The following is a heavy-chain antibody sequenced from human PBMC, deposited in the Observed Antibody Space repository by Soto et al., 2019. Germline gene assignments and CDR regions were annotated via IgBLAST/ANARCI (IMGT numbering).Heavy chain of an antibody. CDR2: IYHSGTT. D-gene: IGHD2-21*02. Sequence: PSDSLSLTCAVCGGCLSSYDWGTSVRQTPGKGLEWIGEIYHSGTTNYNPSLMSRVTIAVDKAKSQFSLRLDSVTAADTAVYYCARSDCYGVCRGKWLDPWGQGILVTVSS. V-gene: IGHV4-4*02. J-gene: IGHJ5*02. CDR1: GGCLSSYDW. CDR3: ARSDCYGVCRGKWLDP.